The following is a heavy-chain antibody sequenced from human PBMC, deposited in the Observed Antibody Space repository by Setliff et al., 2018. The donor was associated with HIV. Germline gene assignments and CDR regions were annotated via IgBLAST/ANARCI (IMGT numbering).Heavy chain of an antibody. CDR2: ISAGSSLI. CDR1: GFTFSNYA. V-gene: IGHV3-48*01. J-gene: IGHJ4*02. CDR3: ARDSGTVGADDY. Sequence: GGSLRLSCAASGFTFSNYAMSWVRQAPGKGLEWVAYISAGSSLIYYVGSVKGRFTISRDNAKNSLYLQMNTLRTEDTAVYYCARDSGTVGADDYWGQGTLVTVSS. D-gene: IGHD1-26*01.